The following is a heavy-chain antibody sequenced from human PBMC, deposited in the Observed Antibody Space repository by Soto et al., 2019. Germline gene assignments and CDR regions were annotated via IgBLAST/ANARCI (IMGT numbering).Heavy chain of an antibody. D-gene: IGHD1-7*01. Sequence: QLGGSLRLSCAASEFTFISYGMPWVGPAPGKGLEWVAVIWYDGSNKYYADSVKGRFTISRDNSKNTLYLQMNSLRAEDTAVYYCARDRLELRAFDYWGQGTLVTVSS. CDR2: IWYDGSNK. V-gene: IGHV3-33*01. CDR1: EFTFISYG. CDR3: ARDRLELRAFDY. J-gene: IGHJ4*02.